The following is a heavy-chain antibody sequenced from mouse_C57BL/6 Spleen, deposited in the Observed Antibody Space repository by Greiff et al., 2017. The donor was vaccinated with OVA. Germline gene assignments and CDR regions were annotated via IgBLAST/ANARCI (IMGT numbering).Heavy chain of an antibody. CDR2: IDPSDSYT. CDR3: ASLRDGYWYFDV. CDR1: GYTFTSYW. D-gene: IGHD3-2*02. V-gene: IGHV1-59*01. J-gene: IGHJ1*03. Sequence: VQLQQPGAELVRPGTSVKLSCKASGYTFTSYWMHWVKQRPGQGLEWIGVIDPSDSYTNYNQKFKGKATLTVDTASSTAYMQLSSLTSEDSAVYYCASLRDGYWYFDVWGTGTTVTVSS.